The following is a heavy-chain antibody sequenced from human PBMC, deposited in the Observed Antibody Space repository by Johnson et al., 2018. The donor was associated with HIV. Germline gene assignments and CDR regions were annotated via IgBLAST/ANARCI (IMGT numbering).Heavy chain of an antibody. V-gene: IGHV3-30*04. CDR1: GFTFSSYA. CDR3: ASLTTDDAFDI. CDR2: ISYDGSNK. J-gene: IGHJ3*02. D-gene: IGHD4-11*01. Sequence: QVQLVESGGGVVQPGRSLRLSCAASGFTFSSYAMHWVRQAPGKGLEWVAVISYDGSNKYYADSVKGRFTISRDNSKNTLYLQMNSLRAEDTAVYYCASLTTDDAFDIWGQGTMVTVSS.